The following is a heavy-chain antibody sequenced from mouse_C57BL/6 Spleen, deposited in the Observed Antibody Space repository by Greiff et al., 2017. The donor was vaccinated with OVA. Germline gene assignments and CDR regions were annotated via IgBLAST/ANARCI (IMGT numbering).Heavy chain of an antibody. D-gene: IGHD1-1*01. CDR3: AREYYYHYAMDY. J-gene: IGHJ4*01. V-gene: IGHV3-6*01. CDR2: ISYDGSN. Sequence: EVQLQQSGPGLVKPSQSLSLTCSVTGYSITSGYYWNWIRQFPGNKLEWMGYISYDGSNNYNPSLKNRISITRDTSKNQFFLKLNSVTTEDTATYYCAREYYYHYAMDYWGQGTSVTVSS. CDR1: GYSITSGYY.